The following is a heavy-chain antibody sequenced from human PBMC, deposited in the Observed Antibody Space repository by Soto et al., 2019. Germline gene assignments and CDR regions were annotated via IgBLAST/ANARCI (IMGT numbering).Heavy chain of an antibody. D-gene: IGHD6-13*01. CDR3: ARQLYSSSTYNWFDP. Sequence: SETLSVTCTVSGDSISSHYWSWMRQTAGKGLEWIGRIYTSGSTNYNPSLKSRLTMSVDTSKNQFSLKLSSVTAADTGVYFCARQLYSSSTYNWFDPWGQGTLVTVSS. CDR1: GDSISSHY. J-gene: IGHJ5*02. V-gene: IGHV4-4*07. CDR2: IYTSGST.